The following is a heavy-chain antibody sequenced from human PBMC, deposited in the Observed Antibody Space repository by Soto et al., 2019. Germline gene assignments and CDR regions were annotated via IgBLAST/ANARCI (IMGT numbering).Heavy chain of an antibody. J-gene: IGHJ3*02. CDR1: GYTFTSYG. CDR3: ARDEKYCSGGSCSTGSSAFDI. Sequence: ASVKVSCKASGYTFTSYGISWVRQAPGQGLEWMGWISAYNGNTNYAQKLQGRVTMTTDTSTSTAYMELRSLRSDDTAVYYCARDEKYCSGGSCSTGSSAFDIWGQGTMVTV. V-gene: IGHV1-18*01. D-gene: IGHD2-15*01. CDR2: ISAYNGNT.